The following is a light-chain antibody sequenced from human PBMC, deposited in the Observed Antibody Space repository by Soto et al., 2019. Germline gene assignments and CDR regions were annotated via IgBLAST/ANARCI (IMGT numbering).Light chain of an antibody. CDR3: QQRSNWPPT. V-gene: IGKV3-11*01. Sequence: EIVLTQSPATLSLSPGERATLSCRASQSISSYLAWYQQKPGQAPRLLIYDASNRATGIPARFSGGGTGTDFTLTISRLEPEDFAVYYCQQRSNWPPTFGGGTKVAIK. J-gene: IGKJ4*01. CDR2: DAS. CDR1: QSISSY.